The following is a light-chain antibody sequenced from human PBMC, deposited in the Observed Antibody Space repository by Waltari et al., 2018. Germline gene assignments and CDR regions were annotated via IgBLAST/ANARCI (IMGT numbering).Light chain of an antibody. CDR1: ESLKSAY. J-gene: IGKJ2*01. CDR3: QHYDGSAT. CDR2: GAS. Sequence: EIVLTQSPGTLSLSPGDRATFSGWASESLKSAYLAWYQHKPGQAPRLLIHGASNRATGVPDRFSGSASETRFTLTISRLEPEDFVVYYCQHYDGSATFGQGTKLEI. V-gene: IGKV3-20*01.